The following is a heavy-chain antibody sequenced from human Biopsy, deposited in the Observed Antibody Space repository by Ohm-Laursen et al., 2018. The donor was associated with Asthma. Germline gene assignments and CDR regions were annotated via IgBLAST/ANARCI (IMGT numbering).Heavy chain of an antibody. V-gene: IGHV3-30*18. CDR1: GFMFRSFR. J-gene: IGHJ4*02. CDR2: ISYDGNHK. Sequence: SLRLSCVASGFMFRSFRMHWVRQAPGKGLAWVAGISYDGNHKFYEDSVKGRFTISRDNSKNTLYLQMNRLRTEDTAVYYCAKRRGYSGHDNDYWGQGTLVIVSS. CDR3: AKRRGYSGHDNDY. D-gene: IGHD5-12*01.